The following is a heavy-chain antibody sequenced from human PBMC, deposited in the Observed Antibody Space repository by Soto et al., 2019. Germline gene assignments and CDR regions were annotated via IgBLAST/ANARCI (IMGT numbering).Heavy chain of an antibody. Sequence: QVQLVESGGGVVQPGRSLRLSCAASGFTFSSYGMHWVRQAPGKGLEWVAVISYDGSNKYYADSVKGRFTISRDNSKNTLYLQMNSLRAEDTAVYYCAKDRGYSDRAAFDYWGQGTLVTVSS. V-gene: IGHV3-30*18. CDR2: ISYDGSNK. CDR3: AKDRGYSDRAAFDY. J-gene: IGHJ4*02. D-gene: IGHD5-18*01. CDR1: GFTFSSYG.